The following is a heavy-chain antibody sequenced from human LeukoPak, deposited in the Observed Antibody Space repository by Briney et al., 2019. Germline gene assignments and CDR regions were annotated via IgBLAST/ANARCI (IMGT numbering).Heavy chain of an antibody. CDR3: ARQPDGFDY. D-gene: IGHD1-14*01. V-gene: IGHV4-39*01. CDR1: GGSISSTNYF. J-gene: IGHJ4*02. CDR2: TQYSGST. Sequence: PSENLSLTCTVSGGSISSTNYFWAWIRQPPGKGLEWIGNTQYSGSTHYNPSLKSRVTISVDTSKSQFSLKLNSVTAPDTAVYYCARQPDGFDYWGQGTLVTVSS.